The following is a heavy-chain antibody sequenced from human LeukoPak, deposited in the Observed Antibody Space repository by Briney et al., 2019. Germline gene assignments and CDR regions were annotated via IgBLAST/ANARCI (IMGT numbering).Heavy chain of an antibody. CDR1: GYTFTGHY. V-gene: IGHV1-2*02. J-gene: IGHJ4*02. CDR2: INPNSGGT. D-gene: IGHD6-13*01. Sequence: GASVKVTCKASGYTFTGHYMHWVRQAPGQGLEWMGWINPNSGGTNYAQKFQGRVTMTRDTSISTAYMELSRLRSDDTAVYYCARDKIAAAGILGYWGQGTLVTVSS. CDR3: ARDKIAAAGILGY.